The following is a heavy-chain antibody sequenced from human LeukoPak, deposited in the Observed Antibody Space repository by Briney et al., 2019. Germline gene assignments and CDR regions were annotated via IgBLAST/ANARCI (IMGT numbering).Heavy chain of an antibody. CDR2: SNYSGST. J-gene: IGHJ4*02. CDR3: ASNSRPLFDY. V-gene: IGHV4-39*01. D-gene: IGHD6-13*01. CDR1: GGSISSSSYY. Sequence: SSETLSLTCTVSGGSISSSSYYWGWIRQPPGKGLEWTGSSNYSGSTYYNPSRRSRVTIYVATSKKQFSLKLSSVTASDTAVYYCASNSRPLFDYWGQGTLVTVSS.